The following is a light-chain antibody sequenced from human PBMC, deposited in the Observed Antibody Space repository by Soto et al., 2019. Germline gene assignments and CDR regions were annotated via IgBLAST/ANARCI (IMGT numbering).Light chain of an antibody. CDR2: GVS. V-gene: IGLV2-23*02. Sequence: QSAPTQPASVSGSPGQSITISCSGTSSDVGSYNFVSWYQQHPGKAPKLMIYGVSKRPSGISNRFSGSKSGYTASLTISGLKAEDEADYYCCSYAGSSTWVFGGGTKLTVL. J-gene: IGLJ3*02. CDR1: SSDVGSYNF. CDR3: CSYAGSSTWV.